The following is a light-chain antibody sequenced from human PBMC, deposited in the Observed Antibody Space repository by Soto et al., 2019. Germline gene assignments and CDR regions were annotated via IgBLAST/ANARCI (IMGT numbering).Light chain of an antibody. CDR1: LSFRTN. CDR3: QQYNNWPQT. CDR2: DAS. Sequence: ELVITHSQATLSVSPGERATLSCRASLSFRTNLTGYQPKPGQPPRLLISDASTRPTGIPARFSGSGSGTEFTLTISSLQSEDFAVYYCQQYNNWPQTFGQGTKVEIK. J-gene: IGKJ1*01. V-gene: IGKV3-15*01.